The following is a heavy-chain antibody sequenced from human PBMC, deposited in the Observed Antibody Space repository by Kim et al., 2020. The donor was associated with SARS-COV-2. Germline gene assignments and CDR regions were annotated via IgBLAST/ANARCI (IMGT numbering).Heavy chain of an antibody. CDR1: GFTFSDYY. Sequence: GGSLRLSCAASGFTFSDYYMSWIRQAPGKGLEWVSYISSSSSYTNYADSVKGRFTISRDNAKNSLYLQMNSLRAEDTAVYYCARVGYSSGWPFDYWGQGTLVTVSS. J-gene: IGHJ4*02. D-gene: IGHD6-19*01. V-gene: IGHV3-11*06. CDR3: ARVGYSSGWPFDY. CDR2: ISSSSSYT.